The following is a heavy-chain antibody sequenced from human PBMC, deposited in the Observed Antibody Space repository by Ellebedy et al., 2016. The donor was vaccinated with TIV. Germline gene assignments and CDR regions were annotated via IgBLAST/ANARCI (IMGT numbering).Heavy chain of an antibody. CDR1: GYIFSTYV. V-gene: IGHV1-18*01. CDR3: ARDQEASQYYYGSGTYIVWFDP. J-gene: IGHJ5*02. CDR2: ISPYNGNT. Sequence: ASVKVSCKASGYIFSTYVIGWVRQAPGQGLEWMGWISPYNGNTKYAQKLQGRVTMTTESSTSTAYMELRSLRSDDTAVYYCARDQEASQYYYGSGTYIVWFDPWGPGTLVTVSS. D-gene: IGHD3-10*01.